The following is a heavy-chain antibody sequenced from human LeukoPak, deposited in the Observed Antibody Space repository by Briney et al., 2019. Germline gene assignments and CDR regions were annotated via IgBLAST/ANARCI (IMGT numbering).Heavy chain of an antibody. Sequence: GGSLRLSCAASGFTFSTYGMHWVRQAPGKGLEWVAFIRYDGSSKYYADSVKGRFTISRDNSKNTLYLQMNSLRAEDTAVYYCAKAKYYYGSGSYGSDMDVWGKGTTVTISS. CDR2: IRYDGSSK. CDR1: GFTFSTYG. D-gene: IGHD3-10*01. J-gene: IGHJ6*03. CDR3: AKAKYYYGSGSYGSDMDV. V-gene: IGHV3-30*02.